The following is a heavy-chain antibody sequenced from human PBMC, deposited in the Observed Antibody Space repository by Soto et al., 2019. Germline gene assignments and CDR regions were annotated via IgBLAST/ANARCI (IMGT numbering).Heavy chain of an antibody. J-gene: IGHJ5*02. Sequence: ASVKVSCKASGYTFTSYGISWVRQAPGQGLEWMGWISAYNGNTNYAQKLQGRVTMTTDTSTSTAYMELRSLRSDDTAVYYCARAYSSSSGVGWFYAWGQGTLVTVSS. V-gene: IGHV1-18*01. CDR1: GYTFTSYG. CDR3: ARAYSSSSGVGWFYA. CDR2: ISAYNGNT. D-gene: IGHD6-6*01.